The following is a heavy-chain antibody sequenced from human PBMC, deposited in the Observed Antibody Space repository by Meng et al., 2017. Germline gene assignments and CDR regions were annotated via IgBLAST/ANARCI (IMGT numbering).Heavy chain of an antibody. CDR3: ASSGYSYGYRFDY. Sequence: QVQLQQWGVGLLEPSESLALTCAVYGGSFSGYYWSWIRQPPGKGLEWIGEINHSGSTNYNPSLKSRVTISVDTSKNQFSLKLSSVTAADTAVYYCASSGYSYGYRFDYWGQGTLVTVSS. J-gene: IGHJ4*02. V-gene: IGHV4-34*01. CDR1: GGSFSGYY. CDR2: INHSGST. D-gene: IGHD5-18*01.